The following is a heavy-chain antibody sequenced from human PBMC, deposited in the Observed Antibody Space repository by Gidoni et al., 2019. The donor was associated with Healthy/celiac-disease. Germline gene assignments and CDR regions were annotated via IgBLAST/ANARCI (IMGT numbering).Heavy chain of an antibody. CDR2: IYYSGST. J-gene: IGHJ3*02. V-gene: IGHV4-61*01. CDR3: ARRSSGYSPRGAFDI. Sequence: QVQLQESGPGLVKPSETLSLTCPVPGCSVSSGSYYWSWIRQPPGKGLEWIGYIYYSGSTNYNPSLKSRVTISVDTSKNQFSLKLSSVTAADTAVYYCARRSSGYSPRGAFDIWGQGTMVTVSS. D-gene: IGHD3-22*01. CDR1: GCSVSSGSYY.